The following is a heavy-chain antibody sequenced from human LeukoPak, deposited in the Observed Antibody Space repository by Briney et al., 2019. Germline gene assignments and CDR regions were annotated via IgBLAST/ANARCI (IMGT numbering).Heavy chain of an antibody. J-gene: IGHJ4*02. CDR1: GGSISSGSYY. D-gene: IGHD4-17*01. CDR2: IYTSGST. CDR3: ARGPTTVTRAFDY. Sequence: SVTLSLTCTVSGGSISSGSYYWNWIRQPAGKGLEWIGRIYTSGSTNYNPSLKSRVTMSVDTSKNQFSLNLNSVTAADTAVYYCARGPTTVTRAFDYWGQGTLVTVSS. V-gene: IGHV4-61*02.